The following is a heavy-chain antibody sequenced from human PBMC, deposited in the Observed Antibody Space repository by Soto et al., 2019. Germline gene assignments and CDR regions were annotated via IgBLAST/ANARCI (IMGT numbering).Heavy chain of an antibody. Sequence: GASVKVSCKASGYTFTSYYMHWVRQAPGQGLEWMGIINPSGGSTSYAQKFQGRVTMTRDTSTSTVYMELSSLRSEDTAVYYCARHRNCSGGSCYGNYWFDPWGQGTLVTVSS. D-gene: IGHD2-15*01. CDR1: GYTFTSYY. V-gene: IGHV1-46*03. J-gene: IGHJ5*02. CDR3: ARHRNCSGGSCYGNYWFDP. CDR2: INPSGGST.